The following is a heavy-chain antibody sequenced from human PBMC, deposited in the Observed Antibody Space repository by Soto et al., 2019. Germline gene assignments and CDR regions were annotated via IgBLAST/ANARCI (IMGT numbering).Heavy chain of an antibody. CDR3: ARHGQLYNSGWYLNWFDP. D-gene: IGHD6-19*01. CDR2: VSPIWGS. Sequence: SETLSLTCTVSGDSISSYYWGWIRQPPGKEMEWIGYVSPIWGSAYNPSLQSRVAISLDTSKSQFSLELTSVTATDTAVYYCARHGQLYNSGWYLNWFDPWGQGTLVTVS. CDR1: GDSISSYY. J-gene: IGHJ5*02. V-gene: IGHV4-59*08.